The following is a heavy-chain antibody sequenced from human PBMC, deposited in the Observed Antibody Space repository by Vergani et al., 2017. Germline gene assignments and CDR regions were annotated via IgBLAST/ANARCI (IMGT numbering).Heavy chain of an antibody. CDR1: GGSISSSSYY. D-gene: IGHD4-17*01. V-gene: IGHV4-39*07. J-gene: IGHJ4*02. CDR2: INHSGST. CDR3: ARGRGTTVNY. Sequence: QLQLQESGPGLVKPSETLSLTCTVSGGSISSSSYYWSWIRQPPGKGLEWIGEINHSGSTNYNPSLKSRVTISVDTSKNQFSLKLSSVTAADTAVYYCARGRGTTVNYWGQGTLVTVSS.